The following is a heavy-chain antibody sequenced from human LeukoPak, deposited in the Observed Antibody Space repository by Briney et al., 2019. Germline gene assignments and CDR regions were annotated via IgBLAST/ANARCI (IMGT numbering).Heavy chain of an antibody. J-gene: IGHJ4*02. V-gene: IGHV4-34*01. CDR1: GGSFGGYY. Sequence: PSETLSLTCAVYGGSFGGYYRSWIRQPPGKGLEWIGEINHSGSTNYNPSLKSRVTISVDTSKNQFSLKLSSVTAADTAVYYCARVWDYDFWSGYYTFDYWGQGTLVTVSS. CDR3: ARVWDYDFWSGYYTFDY. CDR2: INHSGST. D-gene: IGHD3-3*01.